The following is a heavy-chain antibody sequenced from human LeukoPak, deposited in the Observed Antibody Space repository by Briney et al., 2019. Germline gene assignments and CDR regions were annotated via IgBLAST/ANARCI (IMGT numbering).Heavy chain of an antibody. Sequence: GRSLRLSCAASGFTFSSYAMSWVRQAPGKGLEWVSSISSSSDYIYHADSVKGRFTISRDNPKKSLYLQMNSLRAEDTAVYYCARGATTTRFGRFDPWGQGTLVIVSS. D-gene: IGHD4-17*01. J-gene: IGHJ5*02. CDR3: ARGATTTRFGRFDP. V-gene: IGHV3-21*01. CDR1: GFTFSSYA. CDR2: ISSSSDYI.